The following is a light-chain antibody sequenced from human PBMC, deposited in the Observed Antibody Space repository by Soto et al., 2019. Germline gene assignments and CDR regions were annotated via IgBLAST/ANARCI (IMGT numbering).Light chain of an antibody. J-gene: IGKJ1*01. CDR2: KVS. CDR3: MQAAYWPWT. V-gene: IGKV2-30*02. Sequence: DVVMTQSPLSLPVTLGQPASISCRSSQSLVHSDGNTYLNWFQQRPGQSPRRLIYKVSNRDSGVPDRFSGSGSGTDFTLKISRVEAEDVAVYYCMQAAYWPWTFDQGTKVEIK. CDR1: QSLVHSDGNTY.